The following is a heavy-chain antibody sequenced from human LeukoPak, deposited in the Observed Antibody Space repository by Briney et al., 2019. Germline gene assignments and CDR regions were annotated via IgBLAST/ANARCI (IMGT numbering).Heavy chain of an antibody. V-gene: IGHV1-2*02. CDR2: INPNINGT. D-gene: IGHD6-25*01. J-gene: IGHJ4*02. Sequence: ASVKVSCKASGYTFTGYYIHWVRQAPGQGLEWMGWINPNINGTNYAQKFQGRVTMTGDRSINTAYMELSRLRSDDTAVYYCARERTPGSGYGVDYWGQGTVVTVSS. CDR3: ARERTPGSGYGVDY. CDR1: GYTFTGYY.